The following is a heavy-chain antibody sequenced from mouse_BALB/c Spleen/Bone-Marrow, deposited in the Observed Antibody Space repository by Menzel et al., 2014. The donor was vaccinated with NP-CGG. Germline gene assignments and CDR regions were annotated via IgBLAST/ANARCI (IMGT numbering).Heavy chain of an antibody. CDR3: ARDTRRAMDY. CDR2: SRNKANDYTT. J-gene: IGHJ4*01. Sequence: EVKLQESGGGLVQPGGSLRLSCATSGFTFSDFYMEWVRQPPRKRLEWIAASRNKANDYTTEYSASVKGRFIVSRDTSQSILYLQMNALRAEDTAIYYCARDTRRAMDYWGQGTSVTVSS. CDR1: GFTFSDFY. V-gene: IGHV7-1*02.